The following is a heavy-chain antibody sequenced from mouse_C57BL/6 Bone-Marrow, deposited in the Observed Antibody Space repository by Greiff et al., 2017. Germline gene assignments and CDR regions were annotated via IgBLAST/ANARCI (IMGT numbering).Heavy chain of an antibody. CDR3: ARAGYYGSSIYWYFDV. J-gene: IGHJ1*03. D-gene: IGHD1-1*01. V-gene: IGHV1-49*01. CDR1: YFAFMASA. CDR2: FTMYSDAT. Sequence: LQQSGAELVRPGSSVKLSCKASYFAFMASAMHWVKQRPGHGLEWIGSFTMYSDATEYSENFKGKATLTANTSSSTAYMELSSLTSEDSAVYYCARAGYYGSSIYWYFDVWGTGTTVTVSS.